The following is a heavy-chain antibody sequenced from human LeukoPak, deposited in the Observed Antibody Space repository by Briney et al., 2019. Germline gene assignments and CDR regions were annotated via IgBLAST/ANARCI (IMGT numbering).Heavy chain of an antibody. Sequence: GGSLRLSCAASGFTFSSYAMSWVRQAPGMGLEWVAAITGSTRTTYYAEMVKGRFTISRDNAKNSLYLQMSSLRAEDTAVYYCAREGLGDSSGYSFDSWGQGTLVTVSS. CDR1: GFTFSSYA. D-gene: IGHD3-22*01. CDR2: ITGSTRTT. V-gene: IGHV3-23*01. J-gene: IGHJ4*02. CDR3: AREGLGDSSGYSFDS.